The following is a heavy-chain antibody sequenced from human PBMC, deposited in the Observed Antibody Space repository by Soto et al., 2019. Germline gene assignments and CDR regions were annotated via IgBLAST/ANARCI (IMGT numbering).Heavy chain of an antibody. Sequence: QITLKESGPALVKPAQTLTLTCTFSGFSLSTSEVGVGWVRQPPGKALEWLAVVYWDDDKRYSPVLKNRLTVTKDTSKNLVFLTMTNMDAQDTATYYCARLTDLYLVFDYWGQGLLVTVSS. CDR1: GFSLSTSEVG. CDR3: ARLTDLYLVFDY. V-gene: IGHV2-5*02. J-gene: IGHJ4*02. D-gene: IGHD4-4*01. CDR2: VYWDDDK.